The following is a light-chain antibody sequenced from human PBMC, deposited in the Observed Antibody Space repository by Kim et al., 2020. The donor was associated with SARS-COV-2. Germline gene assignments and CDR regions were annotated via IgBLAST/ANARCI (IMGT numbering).Light chain of an antibody. J-gene: IGLJ2*01. Sequence: GQKVTISCSGSHSNLGLNYVSWYRLVPGSAPKLLIFQNDDRPSEISDRLSASKSGASATLDITGLQTGDEADYYCQTWDSHLSAVIFGGGTQLTVL. CDR3: QTWDSHLSAVI. CDR1: HSNLGLNY. V-gene: IGLV1-51*02. CDR2: QND.